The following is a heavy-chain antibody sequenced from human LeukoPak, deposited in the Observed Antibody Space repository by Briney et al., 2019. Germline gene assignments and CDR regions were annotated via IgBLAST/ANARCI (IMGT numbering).Heavy chain of an antibody. Sequence: PGGSLRLSCGASGFTFSNDAMNWVRQAPGKGLEWVSGISNNGGSAYYADSVKGRSTISRDNSRSTLYLQMNSLRAEDTAVYYCAKGLRLGELSSGFDYWGQGTLVTVSS. V-gene: IGHV3-23*01. CDR3: AKGLRLGELSSGFDY. D-gene: IGHD3-16*02. CDR2: ISNNGGSA. CDR1: GFTFSNDA. J-gene: IGHJ4*02.